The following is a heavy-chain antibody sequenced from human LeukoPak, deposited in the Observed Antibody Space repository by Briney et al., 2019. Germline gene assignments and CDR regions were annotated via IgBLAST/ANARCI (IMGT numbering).Heavy chain of an antibody. Sequence: SETLSLTCTVSGGSINSYYWSWIRQPPGKGLEWIGYIYYSGTTNYNPSLKSRVTISVGTSKNQFSLKLSSVTAADTAVYYCARAASYCSGGSCFDYWGQGTLVTVSS. CDR2: IYYSGTT. D-gene: IGHD2-15*01. J-gene: IGHJ4*02. CDR3: ARAASYCSGGSCFDY. CDR1: GGSINSYY. V-gene: IGHV4-59*01.